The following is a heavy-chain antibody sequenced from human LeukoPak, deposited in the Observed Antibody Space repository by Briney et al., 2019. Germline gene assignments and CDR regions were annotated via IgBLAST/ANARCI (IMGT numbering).Heavy chain of an antibody. CDR1: GFTFSSYA. CDR2: ISSNGGST. D-gene: IGHD2-2*01. CDR3: ATRQVVPAAPSAFDI. J-gene: IGHJ3*02. Sequence: GSLRLSCAASGFTFSSYAMHWVRQAPGKGLEYVSAISSNGGSTYYANSVKGRFTISRDNSKNTLYLQMGSLRAEDMAVYYCATRQVVPAAPSAFDIWGQGTMVTVSS. V-gene: IGHV3-64*01.